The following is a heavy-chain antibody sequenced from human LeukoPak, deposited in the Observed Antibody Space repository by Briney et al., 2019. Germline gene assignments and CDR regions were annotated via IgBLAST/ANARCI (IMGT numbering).Heavy chain of an antibody. CDR1: GYTFTSYD. Sequence: ASVKVSCTASGYTFTSYDINWVRQATGQGLEWMGWMNPNSGNTGYAQKFQGRVTITRNTSISTAYMELSSLRSEDTAVYYCARALVAGYSWSDYWGQGTLVTVSS. D-gene: IGHD6-19*01. V-gene: IGHV1-8*03. J-gene: IGHJ4*02. CDR3: ARALVAGYSWSDY. CDR2: MNPNSGNT.